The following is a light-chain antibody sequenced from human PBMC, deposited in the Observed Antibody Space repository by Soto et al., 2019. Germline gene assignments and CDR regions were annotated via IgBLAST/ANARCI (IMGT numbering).Light chain of an antibody. CDR2: AAF. Sequence: AIQMTQSPSSLSAAVGDRVTITCRASQDIRNELGWYQQKPGKAPNLLIYAAFSLHTGVPSRFSGSGSGTYFTLTISGLQPDDFATYYCLQDYNYPRTFGRGTKVEVK. J-gene: IGKJ1*01. CDR3: LQDYNYPRT. V-gene: IGKV1-6*02. CDR1: QDIRNE.